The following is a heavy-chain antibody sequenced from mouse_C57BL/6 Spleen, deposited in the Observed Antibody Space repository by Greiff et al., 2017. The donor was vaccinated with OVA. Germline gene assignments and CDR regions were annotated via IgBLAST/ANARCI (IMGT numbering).Heavy chain of an antibody. Sequence: EESGPGLVKPSQSLSLTCSVTGYSITSGYYWNWIRQFPGNKLEWMGYISYDGSNNYNPSLKNRISITCDTSKNQFFLKLNSVTTEDTATYYCARGDGNYDWFAYWGQGTLVTVSA. CDR1: GYSITSGYY. CDR3: ARGDGNYDWFAY. V-gene: IGHV3-6*01. CDR2: ISYDGSN. J-gene: IGHJ3*01. D-gene: IGHD2-1*01.